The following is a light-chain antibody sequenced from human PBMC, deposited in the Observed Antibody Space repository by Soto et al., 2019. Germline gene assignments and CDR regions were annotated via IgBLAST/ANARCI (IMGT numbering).Light chain of an antibody. CDR1: SSNIGSNY. CDR3: AAWDDSLSGVV. J-gene: IGLJ2*01. Sequence: QSVLTQPPSASGTPGQRVTISCSGSSSNIGSNYVYWYQQLPGTAPKLLIYRNSQRPSEVLDRFSGSKSGTSASLALSWLRSEDEADYYCAAWDDSLSGVVFGGGTKLTVL. V-gene: IGLV1-47*01. CDR2: RNS.